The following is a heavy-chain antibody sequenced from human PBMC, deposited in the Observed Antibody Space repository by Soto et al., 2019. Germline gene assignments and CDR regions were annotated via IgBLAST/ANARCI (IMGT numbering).Heavy chain of an antibody. D-gene: IGHD6-6*01. J-gene: IGHJ4*02. Sequence: GGSLRLSCAASGFTFSTYAMSWVRQAPGKGLEWVSAISGSGGSTYYADSVKGRFTISRDNSKNTLYLQMHSLRAEDTAVYFCAKNWDTTSSSSSHWGQGTLVTVSS. CDR2: ISGSGGST. V-gene: IGHV3-23*01. CDR1: GFTFSTYA. CDR3: AKNWDTTSSSSSH.